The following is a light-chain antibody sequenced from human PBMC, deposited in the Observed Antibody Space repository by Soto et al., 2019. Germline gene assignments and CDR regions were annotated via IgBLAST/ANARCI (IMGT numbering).Light chain of an antibody. J-gene: IGLJ2*01. V-gene: IGLV1-44*01. CDR1: NSNIGSKG. Sequence: QPVLIQPPSASGTPGQRVTISCSGSNSNIGSKGVDWYQQFPGTAPNCVIYSNDQRPSGVPDRFSGSESGTSASLAISGLQSEDEADYYCAAWDGSRNAVLFGGGTQLTVL. CDR3: AAWDGSRNAVL. CDR2: SND.